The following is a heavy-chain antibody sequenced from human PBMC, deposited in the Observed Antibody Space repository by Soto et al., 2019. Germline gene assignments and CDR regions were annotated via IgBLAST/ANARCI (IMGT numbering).Heavy chain of an antibody. D-gene: IGHD2-2*02. CDR1: GYTFTSYY. CDR2: INPSGGST. CDR3: AREIVPAAIRNYHYYGMDV. J-gene: IGHJ6*02. V-gene: IGHV1-46*01. Sequence: ASVKVSCKASGYTFTSYYMHWVRQAPGQGLEWMGIINPSGGSTSYAQKFQGRVTMTRDTSTSTVYMELSSLRSEDTAVYYCAREIVPAAIRNYHYYGMDVWGQGTTVTVYS.